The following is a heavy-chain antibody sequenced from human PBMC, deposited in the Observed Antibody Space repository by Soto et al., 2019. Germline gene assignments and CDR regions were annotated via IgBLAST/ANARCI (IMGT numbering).Heavy chain of an antibody. CDR2: VKDGGHT. CDR3: ARGQEGVVATH. J-gene: IGHJ4*02. D-gene: IGHD5-12*01. Sequence: QVQLQQWGAGLLKPSETLSLKCAVTGGSRNGYYWSWIRQPPGKGLEWIGEVKDGGHTNYSPSLKGRVTISSDTSNNQFSLRLNSVTAADTGVYYCARGQEGVVATHWDQGSLVTVSS. V-gene: IGHV4-34*01. CDR1: GGSRNGYY.